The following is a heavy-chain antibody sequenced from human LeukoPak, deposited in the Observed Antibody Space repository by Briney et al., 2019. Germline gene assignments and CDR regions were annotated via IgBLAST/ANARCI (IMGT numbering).Heavy chain of an antibody. V-gene: IGHV4-34*01. CDR3: ARAPIVDY. CDR2: INHSGST. Sequence: SETLSLTCAVYGGSFSGYYWSWIRQPPGKGLEWIGEINHSGSTNYNPSLKSRVTISVDTSKNQFSLKLSSVTAADTAVYYCARAPIVDYWGQGTLVIISS. CDR1: GGSFSGYY. J-gene: IGHJ4*02.